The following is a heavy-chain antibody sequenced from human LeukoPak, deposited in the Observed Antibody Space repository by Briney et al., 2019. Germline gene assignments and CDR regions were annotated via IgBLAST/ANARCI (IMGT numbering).Heavy chain of an antibody. D-gene: IGHD3-22*01. CDR2: IIPIFGTA. CDR3: ARESDSSGYYGSSYYFDY. Sequence: SVKVSSKASGGTFSSYAIIWVRQAPGQGLEWMGGIIPIFGTANYAQKFQGRVTITADESTSTAYMELSSLRSEDTAVYYCARESDSSGYYGSSYYFDYWGQGTLVTVSS. V-gene: IGHV1-69*13. CDR1: GGTFSSYA. J-gene: IGHJ4*02.